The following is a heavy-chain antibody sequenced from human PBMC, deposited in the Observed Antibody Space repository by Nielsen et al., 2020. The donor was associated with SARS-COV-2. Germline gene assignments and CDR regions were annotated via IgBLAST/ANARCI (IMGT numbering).Heavy chain of an antibody. CDR3: ARAYSSSWSPPWGGRGDPY. CDR2: IKQDGSEK. Sequence: GESLKISCASSGFTFSNAWMSWVRQAPGKGLEWVANIKQDGSEKYYVDSVKGRFTISRDNAKNSLYLQMNSLRAEDTAVYYCARAYSSSWSPPWGGRGDPYWGQGTLVTVSS. V-gene: IGHV3-7*03. D-gene: IGHD6-13*01. CDR1: GFTFSNAW. J-gene: IGHJ4*02.